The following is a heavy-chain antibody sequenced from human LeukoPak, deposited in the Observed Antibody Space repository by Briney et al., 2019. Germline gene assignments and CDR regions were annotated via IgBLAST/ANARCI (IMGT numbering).Heavy chain of an antibody. Sequence: SETLSLTCTVSGGSISNGAYYWSWIRQHPGKGLEWIGYIYYSGSTYYNPSLKSRVTISIDTSKNQFSLRLSSVTAADTAVYYCARGAAGYSYGWGQGTLVTVSS. CDR3: ARGAAGYSYG. CDR2: IYYSGST. CDR1: GGSISNGAYY. V-gene: IGHV4-61*08. J-gene: IGHJ4*02. D-gene: IGHD5-18*01.